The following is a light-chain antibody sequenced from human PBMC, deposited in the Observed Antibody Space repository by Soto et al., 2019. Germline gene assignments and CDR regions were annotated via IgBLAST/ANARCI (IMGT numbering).Light chain of an antibody. J-gene: IGLJ1*01. CDR2: SNN. Sequence: VLTQPPSASGTPGQRVTISCSGSSSNIGSNTVNWYQQLPGTAPKLLIYSNNQRPSGVPDRFSGSKSGTSASLAISGLQSEDEADYYCAAWDDSLNGRVFGTGTKVTVL. CDR3: AAWDDSLNGRV. CDR1: SSNIGSNT. V-gene: IGLV1-44*01.